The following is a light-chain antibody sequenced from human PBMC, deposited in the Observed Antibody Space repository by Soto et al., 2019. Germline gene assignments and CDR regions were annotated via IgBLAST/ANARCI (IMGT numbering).Light chain of an antibody. CDR2: ATP. CDR3: QKYNSAALT. CDR1: QGIAPY. Sequence: DVQMTQSPSSLSAFVGDRVTITCRASQGIAPYLAWFQQKPGKVPKLLIYATPTLQSVAPSRFRGSRSGPDFTLPINSLQSEDVGTYYCQKYNSAALTFGGGTKVEIK. V-gene: IGKV1-27*01. J-gene: IGKJ4*01.